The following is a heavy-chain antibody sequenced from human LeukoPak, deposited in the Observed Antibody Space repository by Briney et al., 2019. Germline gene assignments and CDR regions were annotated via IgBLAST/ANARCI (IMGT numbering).Heavy chain of an antibody. Sequence: GGSLRLSCAASGFTFSSYEMNWVRQPPAEGLGWVSYISSSGSTIYYADSVTGRFTISRDNAKNSLYMQMNSLRAEDTAVYYCAELGITMIGGVWGKGTTVTISS. J-gene: IGHJ6*04. D-gene: IGHD3-10*02. CDR1: GFTFSSYE. V-gene: IGHV3-48*03. CDR3: AELGITMIGGV. CDR2: ISSSGSTI.